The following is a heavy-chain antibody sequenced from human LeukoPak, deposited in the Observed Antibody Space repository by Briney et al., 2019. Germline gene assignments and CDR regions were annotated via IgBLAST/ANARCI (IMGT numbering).Heavy chain of an antibody. CDR2: ISYDGSNK. CDR1: GFTFSSYG. J-gene: IGHJ4*02. CDR3: AKDSLVESGWYYFDY. D-gene: IGHD6-19*01. Sequence: GGSLRLSCAPSGFTFSSYGMPWVRQAPGKGLEWVAVISYDGSNKYYADSVKGRFTISRDNSKNTLYLQMNSLRAEDTAVYYCAKDSLVESGWYYFDYWGQGTLVTVSS. V-gene: IGHV3-30*18.